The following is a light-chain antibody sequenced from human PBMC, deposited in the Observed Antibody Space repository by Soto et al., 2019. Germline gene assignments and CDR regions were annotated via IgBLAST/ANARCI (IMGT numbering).Light chain of an antibody. J-gene: IGKJ1*01. Sequence: EVVMTQSPDTLSVSPGERATLSCRASQSVSSNLAWYQQKLGQAPRLLIYGASTRATGIPARFSGSGSGTDFTLTISSLEPEDFAVYYCQQRSNWPKTFGQGTKVE. CDR3: QQRSNWPKT. CDR2: GAS. CDR1: QSVSSN. V-gene: IGKV3-15*01.